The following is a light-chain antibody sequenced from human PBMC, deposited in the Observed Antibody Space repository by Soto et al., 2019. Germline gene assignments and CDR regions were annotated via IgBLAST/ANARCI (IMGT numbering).Light chain of an antibody. CDR2: DAS. CDR1: QDIGNY. V-gene: IGKV1-33*01. Sequence: IQMTQSPSSLSSSVSDRVTITCQASQDIGNYLNWYQQRPGKAPKLLILDASSLDTGVPSRFSGSGSGTDFTFTISSLQSEDIATYYCQQYYNVPITFGQGTRLEIK. J-gene: IGKJ5*01. CDR3: QQYYNVPIT.